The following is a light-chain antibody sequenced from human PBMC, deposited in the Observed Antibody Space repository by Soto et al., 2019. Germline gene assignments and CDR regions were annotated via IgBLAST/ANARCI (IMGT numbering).Light chain of an antibody. Sequence: QSVLTQPASVSGPPGQSITISCTGTSSDVGGYNYVSWYQQHPGKAPKLMIYDVTNRPSGVSNRFSGSKSGNTASLTISGLQAEDDADYYCCSYTTSSILPYVCVTGTKVTVL. V-gene: IGLV2-14*03. CDR3: CSYTTSSILPYV. CDR2: DVT. J-gene: IGLJ1*01. CDR1: SSDVGGYNY.